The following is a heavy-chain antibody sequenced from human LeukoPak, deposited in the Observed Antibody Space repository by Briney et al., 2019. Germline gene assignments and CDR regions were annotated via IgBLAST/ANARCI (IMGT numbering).Heavy chain of an antibody. CDR2: IYWNDDK. CDR3: AHSPGQWLVLPYYYYGMDV. CDR1: GFSLSTSGVG. D-gene: IGHD6-19*01. J-gene: IGHJ6*02. Sequence: SGPTLVNPTQPLTLTCTFSGFSLSTSGVGVGWIRQPPGKALEWLALIYWNDDKRYSPSLKSRLTITKDTSKNQVVLTMTNMDPVDTATYYCAHSPGQWLVLPYYYYGMDVWGQGTTVTVSS. V-gene: IGHV2-5*01.